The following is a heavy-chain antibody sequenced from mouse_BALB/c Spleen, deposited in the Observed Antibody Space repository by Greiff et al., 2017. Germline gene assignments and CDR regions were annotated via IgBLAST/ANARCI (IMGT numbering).Heavy chain of an antibody. CDR3: ARPYYYGSSYYAMDY. CDR2: INPSSGYT. D-gene: IGHD1-1*01. V-gene: IGHV1-4*01. CDR1: GYTFTSYT. J-gene: IGHJ4*01. Sequence: QVQLKESGAELARPGASVKMSCKASGYTFTSYTMHWVKQRPGQGLEWIGYINPSSGYTNYNQKFKDKATLTADKSSSTAYMQLSSLTSEDSAVYYCARPYYYGSSYYAMDYWGQGTSVTVSS.